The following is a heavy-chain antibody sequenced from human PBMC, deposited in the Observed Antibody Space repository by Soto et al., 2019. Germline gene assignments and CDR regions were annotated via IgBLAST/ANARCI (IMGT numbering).Heavy chain of an antibody. D-gene: IGHD6-6*01. Sequence: ASVKVSCKASGYTFTGYCMHWVRQAPGQGLEWMGWINPNSGGTNYAQKFQGWVTMTRDTSISTAYMELSRLRSDDTAVYYCARDAGYSSSSVWFDPWGQGTLVTVSS. CDR1: GYTFTGYC. V-gene: IGHV1-2*04. J-gene: IGHJ5*02. CDR2: INPNSGGT. CDR3: ARDAGYSSSSVWFDP.